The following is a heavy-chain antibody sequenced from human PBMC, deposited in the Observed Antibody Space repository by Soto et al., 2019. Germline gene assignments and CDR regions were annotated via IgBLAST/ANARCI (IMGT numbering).Heavy chain of an antibody. CDR2: SSSSGYT. V-gene: IGHV4-4*08. J-gene: IGHJ5*02. CDR3: ASLHGARFDP. CDR1: GGSISTNY. D-gene: IGHD4-17*01. Sequence: QVQLQESGPGLVKPSETLSLTCTVSGGSISTNYWSWIRQPPGKGLEWIGYSSSSGYTNYTAPLKGRITISIDTSKNQFSLKLTSVTAADTAVYYCASLHGARFDPWGQGTLVTVSS.